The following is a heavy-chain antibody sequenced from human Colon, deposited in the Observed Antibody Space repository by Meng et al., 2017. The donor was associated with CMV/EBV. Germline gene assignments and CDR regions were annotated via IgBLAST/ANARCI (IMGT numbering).Heavy chain of an antibody. Sequence: TVSCKPSGYTFTNFHMHWVRQAPGQGREWMGWITTNSGNPAYAQGLSGRFAFSLDTSVSTAYLQISGVKAEDTAIYYCATSLGAGAWGQGTLVTVSS. D-gene: IGHD3-16*01. CDR1: GYTFTNFH. CDR3: ATSLGAGA. V-gene: IGHV7-4-1*02. J-gene: IGHJ5*02. CDR2: ITTNSGNP.